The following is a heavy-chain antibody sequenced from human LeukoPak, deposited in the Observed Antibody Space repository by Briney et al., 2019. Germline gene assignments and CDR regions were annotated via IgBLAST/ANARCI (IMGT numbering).Heavy chain of an antibody. J-gene: IGHJ4*02. Sequence: PGGSLRLSCAASGFTFSNAWMSWVRQAPGKGLEWVGRIKSKTDGETTDYAAPVKGRFTISRDDSKNTLYLQMNSLKTEDTAVYYCTTTIAAAGTTDYWGQGTLVTVSS. CDR1: GFTFSNAW. CDR3: TTTIAAAGTTDY. D-gene: IGHD6-13*01. V-gene: IGHV3-15*01. CDR2: IKSKTDGETT.